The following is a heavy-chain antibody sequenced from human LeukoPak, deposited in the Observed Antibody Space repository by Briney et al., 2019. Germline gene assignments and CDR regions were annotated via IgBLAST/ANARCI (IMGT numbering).Heavy chain of an antibody. CDR3: ASLSIVVVPAAMDWFDP. CDR2: ISSSSYI. D-gene: IGHD2-2*01. Sequence: GGSLRLSCAASGFTFSSYSMNWVRQAPGKGLEWVPSISSSSYIYYADSVKGRFTISRDNAKNSLYLQMNSLRAEDTAVYYCASLSIVVVPAAMDWFDPWGQGTLVTVSS. J-gene: IGHJ5*02. CDR1: GFTFSSYS. V-gene: IGHV3-21*01.